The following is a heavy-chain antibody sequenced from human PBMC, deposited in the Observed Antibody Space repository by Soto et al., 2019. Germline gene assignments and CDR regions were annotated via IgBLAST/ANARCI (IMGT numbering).Heavy chain of an antibody. V-gene: IGHV3-23*01. D-gene: IGHD1-20*01. CDR3: ARQQYLDC. Sequence: GGSLRLSCAASGFTFSNYAMNWVRQAPGKGLEWVSTISGSGAGTYYADSVKGRFTISRDNSKNTLYLQMTSLRAEDTAVFYCARQQYLDCWGQGTLVTVSS. CDR1: GFTFSNYA. J-gene: IGHJ4*02. CDR2: ISGSGAGT.